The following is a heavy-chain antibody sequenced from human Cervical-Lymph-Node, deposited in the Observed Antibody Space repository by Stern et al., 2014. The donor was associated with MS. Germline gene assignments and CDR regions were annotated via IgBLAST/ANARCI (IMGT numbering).Heavy chain of an antibody. V-gene: IGHV1-2*04. Sequence: QLVQSGAEVKNPGASVKVSCKASGYTFTDYYMQWMRQAPGQGLEWMGWSNPNNGGTKSAQKFQGWVTMTRDTSTSTAYMELSRLRSDDTAIYYCARASTTANNYYDGVDVWGQGTTVTVTS. CDR1: GYTFTDYY. CDR2: SNPNNGGT. J-gene: IGHJ6*02. D-gene: IGHD1-1*01. CDR3: ARASTTANNYYDGVDV.